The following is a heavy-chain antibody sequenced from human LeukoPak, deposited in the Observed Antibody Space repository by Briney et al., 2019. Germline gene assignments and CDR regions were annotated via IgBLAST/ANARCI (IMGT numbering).Heavy chain of an antibody. D-gene: IGHD5-18*01. CDR1: GFTFSSYA. CDR2: ISGSGGST. J-gene: IGHJ5*02. CDR3: AKSAGYSYGPYNWFDP. Sequence: GGSLRLSCAASGFTFSSYAMSWVRQAPGKGLEWVSAISGSGGSTYYADSVKGRFTISRDNSKNTLYLQMNSLRSEDTAVYYCAKSAGYSYGPYNWFDPWGQGTLVTVSS. V-gene: IGHV3-23*01.